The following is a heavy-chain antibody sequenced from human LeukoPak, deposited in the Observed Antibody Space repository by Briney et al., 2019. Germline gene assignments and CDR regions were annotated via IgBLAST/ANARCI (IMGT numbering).Heavy chain of an antibody. CDR3: ARGGGLDV. J-gene: IGHJ6*02. CDR2: ISGGSSYR. Sequence: PGGSLRLSCTASGFTFSSYTMNWVRQAPGKGLEWVSSISGGSSYRFYADSVKGRFTISRDNAKNSLYLQMSNLRAEDTAVYFCARGGGLDVWGQGATVTVSS. D-gene: IGHD3-16*01. V-gene: IGHV3-21*04. CDR1: GFTFSSYT.